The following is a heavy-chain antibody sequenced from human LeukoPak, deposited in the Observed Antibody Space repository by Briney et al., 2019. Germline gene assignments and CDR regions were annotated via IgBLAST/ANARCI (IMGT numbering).Heavy chain of an antibody. CDR3: ARDPGTTIAFDI. CDR2: IKQDGSEK. CDR1: GFTFSSYA. D-gene: IGHD1-7*01. J-gene: IGHJ3*02. V-gene: IGHV3-7*05. Sequence: GGSLRLSCAASGFTFSSYAMSWVRQAPGKGLEWVANIKQDGSEKYYVDSVKGRFTISRDNAKNSLYLQMNSLRAEDTAVYYCARDPGTTIAFDIWGQGTMVTVSS.